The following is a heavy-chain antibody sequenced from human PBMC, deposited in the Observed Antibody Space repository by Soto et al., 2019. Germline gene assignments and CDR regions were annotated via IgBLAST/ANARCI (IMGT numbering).Heavy chain of an antibody. J-gene: IGHJ4*02. CDR1: EWTFGSYA. D-gene: IGHD5-12*01. CDR2: MIPIFGTA. CDR3: ASQTPGRDGYNSLGY. Sequence: SGKVSCKASEWTFGSYAISWVRQAPEQGLEWMGGMIPIFGTANYAQKFQGRVTITADESTSTAYMELSSLRSEDTAVYYCASQTPGRDGYNSLGYWGQGTPVPVSS. V-gene: IGHV1-69*01.